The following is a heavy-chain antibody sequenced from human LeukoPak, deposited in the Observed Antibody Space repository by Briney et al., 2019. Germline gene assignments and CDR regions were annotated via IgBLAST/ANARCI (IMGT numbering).Heavy chain of an antibody. D-gene: IGHD6-19*01. CDR2: INPNSGGT. CDR1: GYTFTAYY. V-gene: IGHV1-2*02. Sequence: ASVTVSCKASGYTFTAYYMHWVRQAPGQGLEWMGWINPNSGGTIYAQKFQGRVTMTRDTSISTFYLELSRLRSDDTAVYYCARDRTTWEQWPGYWGQGTLVTVSS. CDR3: ARDRTTWEQWPGY. J-gene: IGHJ4*02.